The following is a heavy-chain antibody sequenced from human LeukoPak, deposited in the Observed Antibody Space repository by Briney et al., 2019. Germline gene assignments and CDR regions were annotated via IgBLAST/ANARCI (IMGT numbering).Heavy chain of an antibody. D-gene: IGHD1-26*01. V-gene: IGHV5-10-1*01. CDR1: GYSFTSYW. Sequence: GESLKIPCKGSGYSFTSYWISWVRQMPGKGVEWMGRIDPSDSYTKYSPSFQGHVTISGDESISTAYLQWSSLKASDTAMYYCARHFLGELPDMDVWGQGTTVTVSS. CDR2: IDPSDSYT. J-gene: IGHJ6*02. CDR3: ARHFLGELPDMDV.